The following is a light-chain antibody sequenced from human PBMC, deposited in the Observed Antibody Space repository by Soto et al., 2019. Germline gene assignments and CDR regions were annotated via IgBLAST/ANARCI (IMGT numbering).Light chain of an antibody. CDR1: QSIGSY. CDR3: QQYNNWPPMYT. V-gene: IGKV3-15*01. Sequence: EIVMTQSPATLSVSPGQRATLSCRASQSIGSYLAWYQQRPGQAPRLLIYGASTRAPDIPATFSGSGSGTEFTLTISSLQSEDFAVYYCQQYNNWPPMYTFGQGTRLEIK. J-gene: IGKJ5*01. CDR2: GAS.